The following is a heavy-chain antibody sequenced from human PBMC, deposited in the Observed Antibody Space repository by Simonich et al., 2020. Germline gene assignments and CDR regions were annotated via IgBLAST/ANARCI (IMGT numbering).Heavy chain of an antibody. CDR3: AKSRIVGATTDAFDI. Sequence: QVQLVESGGGVVQPGRSLRLSCAASGFTFSSYGMHWVRQAPGKGHEGGAVIWYDGRNKYYADAVKGRFTISRDNSKNTLYLQMNSLRAEDTAMYYCAKSRIVGATTDAFDIWGQGTMVTVSS. CDR1: GFTFSSYG. CDR2: IWYDGRNK. D-gene: IGHD1-26*01. V-gene: IGHV3-30*18. J-gene: IGHJ3*02.